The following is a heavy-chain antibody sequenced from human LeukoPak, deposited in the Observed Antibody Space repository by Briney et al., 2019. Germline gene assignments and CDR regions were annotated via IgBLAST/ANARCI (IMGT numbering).Heavy chain of an antibody. Sequence: ASVKVSCKASGYTFTSYAMNWVRQAPGQGLEWMGWINPNSGGTNYAQKFQGRVTMTRDTSISTAYMELSRLRSDDTAVYYCARSQRGIVVVVGDDWGQGTLVTVSS. D-gene: IGHD3-22*01. CDR3: ARSQRGIVVVVGDD. J-gene: IGHJ4*02. V-gene: IGHV1-2*02. CDR2: INPNSGGT. CDR1: GYTFTSYA.